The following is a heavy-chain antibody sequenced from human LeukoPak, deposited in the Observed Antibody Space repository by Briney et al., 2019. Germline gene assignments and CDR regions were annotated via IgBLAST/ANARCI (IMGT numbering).Heavy chain of an antibody. CDR3: ARDQRGRYSSGWYRY. J-gene: IGHJ4*02. CDR2: ISAYNGNT. D-gene: IGHD6-19*01. CDR1: GYTFTSYG. Sequence: ASGKVSCKASGYTFTSYGISWVRQAPGQGLEWMGWISAYNGNTNYAQKLQGRVTMTTDTSTSTAYMELRSLRSDDTAVYYCARDQRGRYSSGWYRYWGQGTLVTVSS. V-gene: IGHV1-18*04.